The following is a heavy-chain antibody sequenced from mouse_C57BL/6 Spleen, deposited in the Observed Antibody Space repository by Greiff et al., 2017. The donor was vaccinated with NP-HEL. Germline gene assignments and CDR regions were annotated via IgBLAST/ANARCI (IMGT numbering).Heavy chain of an antibody. D-gene: IGHD2-2*01. Sequence: VQLKQSGPGLVQPSQSLSITCTVSGFSLTSYGVHWVRQSPGKGLEWLGVIWRGGSTDYNAAFMSRLSITKDNSKSQVFFKMNSLQADDTAIYYCAKGGDIYYGYDEYYYAMDYWGQGTSVTVSS. V-gene: IGHV2-5*01. CDR3: AKGGDIYYGYDEYYYAMDY. CDR1: GFSLTSYG. CDR2: IWRGGST. J-gene: IGHJ4*01.